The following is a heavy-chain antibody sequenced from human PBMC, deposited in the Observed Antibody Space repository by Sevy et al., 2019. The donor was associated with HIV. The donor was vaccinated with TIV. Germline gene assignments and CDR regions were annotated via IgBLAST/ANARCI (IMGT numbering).Heavy chain of an antibody. Sequence: SETLSLTCTVSGGSISSGDYYWSWIRQPPGKGLEWIGYIYYSGSTYYNPSLKSRVTISVDTSKNQFSLKLSSVTAADTAVYYCARDSSGSYYYYYGMDVWGQWTTVTVSS. CDR3: ARDSSGSYYYYYGMDV. CDR1: GGSISSGDYY. V-gene: IGHV4-30-4*01. D-gene: IGHD3-3*01. CDR2: IYYSGST. J-gene: IGHJ6*02.